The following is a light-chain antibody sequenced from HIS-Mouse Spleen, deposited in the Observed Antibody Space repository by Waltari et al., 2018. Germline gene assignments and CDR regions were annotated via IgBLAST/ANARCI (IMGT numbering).Light chain of an antibody. J-gene: IGLJ2*01. CDR2: EGS. CDR1: SSDVGSYNR. CDR3: CSYAGSSTVV. V-gene: IGLV2-23*01. Sequence: QSALTQPPSVSGSPGQSVTISCTGTSSDVGSYNRVSWYQQPPGKAPKLMIYEGSKRPSGVSNRFSGSKSGNTASLTISGLQAEDEADYYCCSYAGSSTVVFGGGTKLTVL.